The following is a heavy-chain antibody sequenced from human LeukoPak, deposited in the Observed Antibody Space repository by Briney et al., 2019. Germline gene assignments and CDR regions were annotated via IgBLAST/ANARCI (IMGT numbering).Heavy chain of an antibody. D-gene: IGHD2-2*01. V-gene: IGHV4-34*01. CDR1: GGSFSGYY. CDR3: ASRGYCSSTSCSIGVDY. J-gene: IGHJ4*02. CDR2: INHSGST. Sequence: KPSETLSLTCAVYGGSFSGYYWSWIRQPPGKGLGWIGEINHSGSTNYNPSLKSRVTISVDTSKNQFSLKLSSVTAADTAVYYCASRGYCSSTSCSIGVDYWGQGTLVTVSS.